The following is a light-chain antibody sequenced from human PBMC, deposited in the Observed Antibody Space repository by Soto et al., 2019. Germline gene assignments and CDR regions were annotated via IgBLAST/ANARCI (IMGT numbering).Light chain of an antibody. Sequence: QAVVTQPPSASGTSGQRVTISCSGSSSNIGSNTVNWYQQLPGTAPKLLTYSNNQRPSGVPDRFSGSKSGTSASLAISGLQSEDEADYSCAAWDDSLSGWVFGGGTKLTVL. V-gene: IGLV1-44*01. CDR2: SNN. CDR3: AAWDDSLSGWV. J-gene: IGLJ3*02. CDR1: SSNIGSNT.